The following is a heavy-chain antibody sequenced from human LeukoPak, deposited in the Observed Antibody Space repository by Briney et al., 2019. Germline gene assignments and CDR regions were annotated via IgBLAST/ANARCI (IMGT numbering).Heavy chain of an antibody. J-gene: IGHJ4*02. D-gene: IGHD6-13*01. Sequence: GGSLRLPCATSGFTFSTSWMHWVRQAPGKGLVWVSRISGDGTTTTYADSVKGRFTISRDNAKNTLFLQMNSLRVDDTAVYYCTRVRSSSWYDYWGQGALVTVSS. V-gene: IGHV3-74*01. CDR1: GFTFSTSW. CDR2: ISGDGTTT. CDR3: TRVRSSSWYDY.